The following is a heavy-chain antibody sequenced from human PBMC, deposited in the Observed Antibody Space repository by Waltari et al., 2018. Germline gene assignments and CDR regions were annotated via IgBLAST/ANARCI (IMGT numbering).Heavy chain of an antibody. CDR1: GVKFRAYA. J-gene: IGHJ6*02. CDR3: AREGAEQWVVEDYGMDV. Sequence: EVQMVESGGGLVKPGGSLRLSCVASGVKFRAYAVTWVRRAPGKGLEWVSSIGSSSSFMDYADSVRGRFTVSRDNAKNTLYLQMDTLRAEDTAVYYCAREGAEQWVVEDYGMDVWGQGTTVTVSS. V-gene: IGHV3-21*02. D-gene: IGHD6-19*01. CDR2: IGSSSSFM.